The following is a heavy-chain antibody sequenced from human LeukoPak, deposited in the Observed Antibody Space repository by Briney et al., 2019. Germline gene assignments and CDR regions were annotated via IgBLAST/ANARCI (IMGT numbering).Heavy chain of an antibody. CDR3: ARETPYSYGPSFDY. V-gene: IGHV4-30-2*01. Sequence: PSQTLFLTCAVSGGSISSGGYSWSWIRQPPGKGLEWIGYIYYSGSTYYNPSLKSRVTISVDRSKNQFSLKLSSVTAADTAVYYCARETPYSYGPSFDYWGQGTLVTVSS. J-gene: IGHJ4*02. CDR1: GGSISSGGYS. D-gene: IGHD5-18*01. CDR2: IYYSGST.